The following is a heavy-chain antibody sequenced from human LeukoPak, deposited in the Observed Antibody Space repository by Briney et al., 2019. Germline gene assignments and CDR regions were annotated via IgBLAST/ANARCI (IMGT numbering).Heavy chain of an antibody. V-gene: IGHV3-23*01. CDR1: GFTFSIYA. J-gene: IGHJ4*02. D-gene: IGHD6-13*01. Sequence: GGSLRLSCAAYGFTFSIYAISWVRQAPGKGLEWVSAISGSGGSTYYADSVKGRFTISRDNSKNTLYLQMKSLRAEDTAVYYCAKDLLQQLAFDYWGQGTLVTVSS. CDR2: ISGSGGST. CDR3: AKDLLQQLAFDY.